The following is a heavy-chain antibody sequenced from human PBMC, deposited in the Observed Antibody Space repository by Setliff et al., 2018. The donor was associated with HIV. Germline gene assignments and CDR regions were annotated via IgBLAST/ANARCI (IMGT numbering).Heavy chain of an antibody. Sequence: PGGSLRLSCAASGFTFSSSAMSWVRQAPEKGLEWLSVIIAGGTTIYYADSVNGRFTISRDSSKSTLYLQMNSLRAEDTAVYYCVRDPTLDILTGPYFDYWGQGTLVTVSS. CDR2: IIAGGTTI. J-gene: IGHJ4*02. CDR1: GFTFSSSA. V-gene: IGHV3-23*01. D-gene: IGHD3-9*01. CDR3: VRDPTLDILTGPYFDY.